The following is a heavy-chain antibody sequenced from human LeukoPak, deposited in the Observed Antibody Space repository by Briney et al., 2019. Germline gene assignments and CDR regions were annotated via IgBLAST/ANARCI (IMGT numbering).Heavy chain of an antibody. CDR3: AKDRSITIFGVVIKGEYFQH. CDR2: ISSSSSTI. J-gene: IGHJ1*01. Sequence: GGSLRLSCAASGFTFSSYSMTWVRQAPGKGLEWVSYISSSSSTIYYADSVKGRFTISRDNAKNSLYLQMNSLRAEDTAVYYCAKDRSITIFGVVIKGEYFQHWGQGTLVTVSS. D-gene: IGHD3-3*01. V-gene: IGHV3-48*04. CDR1: GFTFSSYS.